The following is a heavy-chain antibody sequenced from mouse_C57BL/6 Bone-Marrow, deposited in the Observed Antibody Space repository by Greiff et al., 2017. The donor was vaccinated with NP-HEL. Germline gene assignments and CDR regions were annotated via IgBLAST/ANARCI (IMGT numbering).Heavy chain of an antibody. D-gene: IGHD1-1*02. V-gene: IGHV14-3*01. CDR2: IDPANGNT. CDR1: GFNINNTY. CDR3: ATARYGPTNYAMDY. J-gene: IGHJ4*01. Sequence: LVESVAELVRPGASVKLSCTASGFNINNTYMHWVKQRPEQGLEWIGRIDPANGNTKYAPKFQGKATITADTSSNTAYLQLSSLTSEDTAIYYCATARYGPTNYAMDYWGQGTSVTVSS.